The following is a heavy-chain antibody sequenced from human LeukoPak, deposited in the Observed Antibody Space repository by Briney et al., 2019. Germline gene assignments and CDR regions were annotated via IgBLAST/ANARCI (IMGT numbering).Heavy chain of an antibody. Sequence: ASVKVSCKASGYTFTSYDINWVRQATGQGLEWMGWMKPNSGNTGYAQKFQGRVTMTRNTSISTAYMELSSLRSEDTAVYYCARDQYCSGGSCPYYYYGMDVWGQGTTVTVSS. D-gene: IGHD2-15*01. CDR2: MKPNSGNT. CDR1: GYTFTSYD. J-gene: IGHJ6*02. V-gene: IGHV1-8*01. CDR3: ARDQYCSGGSCPYYYYGMDV.